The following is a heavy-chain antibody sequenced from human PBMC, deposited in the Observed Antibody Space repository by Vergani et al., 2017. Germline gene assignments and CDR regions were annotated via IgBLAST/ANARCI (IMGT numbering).Heavy chain of an antibody. V-gene: IGHV1-46*03. CDR2: IKPSGGHT. CDR3: ARGDYGILTGYRY. Sequence: VQVVPSGAEVKKSGASVKVSCKTSGYTFSNYYMHWVRQAPGQGLGWMGIIKPSGGHTNHAQKFQGRVTMTRDTSTSTVYMELSSLRSEDTAIYYCARGDYGILTGYRYWGQGTLGTVSA. J-gene: IGHJ4*02. D-gene: IGHD3-9*01. CDR1: GYTFSNYY.